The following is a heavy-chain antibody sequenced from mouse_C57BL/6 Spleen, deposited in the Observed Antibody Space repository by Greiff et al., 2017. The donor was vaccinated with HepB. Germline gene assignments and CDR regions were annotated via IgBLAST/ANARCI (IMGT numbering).Heavy chain of an antibody. V-gene: IGHV1-15*01. CDR3: TRSMVTPSMDY. J-gene: IGHJ4*01. Sequence: QVQLQQSGAELVRPGASVTLSCKASGYTFTDYEMHWVKQTPVHGLEWIGAIDPETGGTAYNQKFKGKAILTADKSSSTAYMELRSLTSEDSAVYYCTRSMVTPSMDYWGQGTSVTVSS. D-gene: IGHD2-2*01. CDR1: GYTFTDYE. CDR2: IDPETGGT.